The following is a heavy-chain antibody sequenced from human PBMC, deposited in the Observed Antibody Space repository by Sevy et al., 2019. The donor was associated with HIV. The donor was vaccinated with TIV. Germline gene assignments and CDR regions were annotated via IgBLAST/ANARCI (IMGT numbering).Heavy chain of an antibody. CDR3: ARDQHDYGGNLRTGWLDP. CDR2: ISYDGSNK. CDR1: GFTFSSYA. D-gene: IGHD4-17*01. Sequence: GGSLRLSCAASGFTFSSYAIHWVRQAPGKGLEWVAVISYDGSNKYYADSVKGRFTISRDNSKNTLYLQMNSLRAEDTAVYYCARDQHDYGGNLRTGWLDPWGQGTLVTVSS. J-gene: IGHJ5*02. V-gene: IGHV3-30-3*01.